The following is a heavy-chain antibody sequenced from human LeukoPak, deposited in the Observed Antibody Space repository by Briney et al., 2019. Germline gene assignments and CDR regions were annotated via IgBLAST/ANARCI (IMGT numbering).Heavy chain of an antibody. Sequence: GGSLRLSCAASGFTFSSHSMTWVRQAPGKGLQWVSSISAGGDNTYYADSVKGRFTISRDNSMNTLYLQMNSLRAEDTAVYYCARGGIAAAGTLGYWGQGTLVTVSS. D-gene: IGHD6-13*01. V-gene: IGHV3-23*01. CDR1: GFTFSSHS. CDR3: ARGGIAAAGTLGY. J-gene: IGHJ4*02. CDR2: ISAGGDNT.